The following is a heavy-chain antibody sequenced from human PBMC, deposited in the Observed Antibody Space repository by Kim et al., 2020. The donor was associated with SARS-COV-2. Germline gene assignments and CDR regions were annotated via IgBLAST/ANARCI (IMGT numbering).Heavy chain of an antibody. V-gene: IGHV1-8*01. CDR3: ARGRGVAATNWFDP. Sequence: AQRFQGRVTMTRDTSINTAYMELSNLRSDDTAVYYCARGRGVAATNWFDPWGQGTLVTVSS. D-gene: IGHD2-15*01. J-gene: IGHJ5*02.